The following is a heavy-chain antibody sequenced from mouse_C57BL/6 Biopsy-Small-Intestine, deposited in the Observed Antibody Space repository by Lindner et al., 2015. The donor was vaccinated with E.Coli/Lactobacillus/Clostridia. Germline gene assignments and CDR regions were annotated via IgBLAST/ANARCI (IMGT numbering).Heavy chain of an antibody. Sequence: VQLQESGGGLVKPGGPLKLSCTASGLTFSSFAMSWVRQTPEKRLEWVATISDGGGHTYYPDSLKGRFTISRDNAKNNLYLQMSHLKSEDTAMYYCARDYYNNYAWFAYWGQGTLVTVSA. CDR1: GLTFSSFA. J-gene: IGHJ3*01. CDR2: ISDGGGHT. CDR3: ARDYYNNYAWFAY. D-gene: IGHD2-5*01. V-gene: IGHV5-4*01.